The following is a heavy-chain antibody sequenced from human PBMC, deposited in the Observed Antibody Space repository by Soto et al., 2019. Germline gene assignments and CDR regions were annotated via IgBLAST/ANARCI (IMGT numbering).Heavy chain of an antibody. Sequence: PSETLSLTCAVYGGSFSGYYWSWIRQPPGKGLEWIGEINHSGSTNYNPSLKSRVTISVDTSKNQFSLKLSSVTAADTAVYYCGRGKGGMGYYSYYMDVGGKGPTVTVPS. CDR3: GRGKGGMGYYSYYMDV. CDR2: INHSGST. V-gene: IGHV4-34*01. J-gene: IGHJ6*03. CDR1: GGSFSGYY. D-gene: IGHD3-16*01.